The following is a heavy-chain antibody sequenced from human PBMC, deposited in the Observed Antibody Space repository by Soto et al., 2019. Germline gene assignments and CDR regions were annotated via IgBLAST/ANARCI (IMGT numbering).Heavy chain of an antibody. V-gene: IGHV3-23*01. Sequence: GGSLRLSCAASGFTFSSYAMSWVRQAPGKGLEWVSAISGSGGSTYYADSVKGRFTISRDNSKNTLYLQMNSLRVEDTAVYYCAKDPRGYIVATWGNYFDYWGQGTLVTVSS. D-gene: IGHD5-12*01. J-gene: IGHJ4*02. CDR3: AKDPRGYIVATWGNYFDY. CDR2: ISGSGGST. CDR1: GFTFSSYA.